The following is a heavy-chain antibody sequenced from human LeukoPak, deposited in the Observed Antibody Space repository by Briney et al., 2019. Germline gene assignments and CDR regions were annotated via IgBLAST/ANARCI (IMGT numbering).Heavy chain of an antibody. V-gene: IGHV3-23*01. J-gene: IGHJ4*02. Sequence: PGGSVRLSCAASGFTFSSYAMSWVRQAPGKGRDGVSAISGSGGSTYYADSVRGRFTISRDNSKNTLYLQMNSLRAEDTAVYYCAKGSYSSSSECDYWGQGTLVTVSS. CDR1: GFTFSSYA. CDR2: ISGSGGST. CDR3: AKGSYSSSSECDY. D-gene: IGHD6-6*01.